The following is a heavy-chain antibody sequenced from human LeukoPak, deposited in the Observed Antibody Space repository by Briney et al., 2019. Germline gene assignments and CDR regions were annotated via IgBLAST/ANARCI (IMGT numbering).Heavy chain of an antibody. CDR3: ARDNDYGDYVGFWYFDL. CDR2: INWNGGST. D-gene: IGHD4-17*01. V-gene: IGHV3-20*04. Sequence: GGSLRLSCAASGFTFDDYGMSWGRQAPGKGLEWVAGINWNGGSTVYADSVKGRFTISRDNAKNSLYLQMNSLRAEDTALYYCARDNDYGDYVGFWYFDLWGRGTLVTVSS. CDR1: GFTFDDYG. J-gene: IGHJ2*01.